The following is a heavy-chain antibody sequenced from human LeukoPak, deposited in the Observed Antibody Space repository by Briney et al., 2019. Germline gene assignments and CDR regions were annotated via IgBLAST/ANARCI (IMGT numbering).Heavy chain of an antibody. CDR2: ISAYNGNT. CDR1: GYTFTSYG. Sequence: GASVTVSCTASGYTFTSYGISWARQAPGQGLEWMGWISAYNGNTNYAQKLQGRVTMTTDTSTSTAYMELRSLRSDDTAVYYCARAPHYYYGMDVWGQGTTVTVSS. CDR3: ARAPHYYYGMDV. J-gene: IGHJ6*02. V-gene: IGHV1-18*01.